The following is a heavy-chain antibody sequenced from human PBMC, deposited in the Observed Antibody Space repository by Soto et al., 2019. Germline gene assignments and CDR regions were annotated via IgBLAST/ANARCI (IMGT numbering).Heavy chain of an antibody. CDR1: GGTFSSYA. V-gene: IGHV1-69*01. CDR3: ARGPFLEWLYYYYYYGMDV. D-gene: IGHD3-3*02. Sequence: QVQLVQSGAEVKKPGSSVKVSCKASGGTFSSYAISWLRQAPGQGLEWMGGIIPIFGTANYAQKFQGRVTITADESTSTAYMELSSLRSEDTAVYYCARGPFLEWLYYYYYYGMDVWGQGTTVTVSS. CDR2: IIPIFGTA. J-gene: IGHJ6*02.